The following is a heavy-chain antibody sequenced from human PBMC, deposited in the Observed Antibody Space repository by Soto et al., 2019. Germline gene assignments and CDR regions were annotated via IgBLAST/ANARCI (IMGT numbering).Heavy chain of an antibody. J-gene: IGHJ4*02. CDR2: INAGNGNT. CDR3: ASSSVVADSYYFDY. CDR1: GGTFSSYA. V-gene: IGHV1-3*01. D-gene: IGHD2-15*01. Sequence: ASVKVSCKASGGTFSSYAMHWVRQAPGQRLEWMGWINAGNGNTKYSQKFQGRVTITRDTSASTAYMELSSLRSEDTAVYYCASSSVVADSYYFDYWGQGTLVTVSS.